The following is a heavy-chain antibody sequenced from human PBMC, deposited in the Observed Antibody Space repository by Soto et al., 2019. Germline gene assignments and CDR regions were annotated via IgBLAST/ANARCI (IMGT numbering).Heavy chain of an antibody. D-gene: IGHD1-26*01. CDR2: IAYDGSNK. V-gene: IGHV3-30-3*01. J-gene: IGHJ4*02. Sequence: QVQLVESGGGLVQPGRSLRLSCAASGFTFSSYAMHWVRQATGKGLEWVAGIAYDGSNKYYADSVKGGFTISRDNSKNAKYQQMNRLRAEGTAVYYCAGEEVGATTGCFDYWGQGTLVTVSS. CDR1: GFTFSSYA. CDR3: AGEEVGATTGCFDY.